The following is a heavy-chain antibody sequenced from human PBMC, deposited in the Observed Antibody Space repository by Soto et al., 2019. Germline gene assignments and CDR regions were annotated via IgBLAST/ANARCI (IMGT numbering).Heavy chain of an antibody. CDR2: ISSSSSTI. CDR3: ARTVGGGYGDYVRDYYYYYMDV. V-gene: IGHV3-48*01. J-gene: IGHJ6*03. D-gene: IGHD4-17*01. Sequence: GGSLRLSCAASGFTFSSYSMNWVRQAPGKGLEWVSYISSSSSTIYYADSVKGRFTISRDNAKNSLYLQMNSLRAEDTAVYYCARTVGGGYGDYVRDYYYYYMDVWGKGTTVTVSS. CDR1: GFTFSSYS.